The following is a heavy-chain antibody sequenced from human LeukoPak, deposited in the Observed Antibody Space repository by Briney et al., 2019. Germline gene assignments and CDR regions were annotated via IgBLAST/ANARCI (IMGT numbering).Heavy chain of an antibody. V-gene: IGHV1-2*02. J-gene: IGHJ3*02. CDR2: INPNSGGT. Sequence: GASVKVSCKASGYTFTGYYMHWVRQAPGQGLEWMGWINPNSGGTNYAQKFQGRVTMTRDTSISTAYMELSRLRSDDTAVYYCAAMELPYPDAFDIWGQGTMVTVSS. D-gene: IGHD1-7*01. CDR3: AAMELPYPDAFDI. CDR1: GYTFTGYY.